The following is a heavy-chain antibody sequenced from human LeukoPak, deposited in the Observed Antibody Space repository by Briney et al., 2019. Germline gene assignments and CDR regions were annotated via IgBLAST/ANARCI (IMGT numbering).Heavy chain of an antibody. CDR1: GYTFIGYY. CDR3: ATVRDIVVGGGPYYFDY. Sequence: VASVKVSCKASGYTFIGYYLHWVRQAPGQGFEWMGWINPHNGDTNYAQKFQGRVTMTRDTSITTAYMELSRLKSDDTAVYYCATVRDIVVGGGPYYFDYWGQGTLVTVSS. V-gene: IGHV1-2*02. D-gene: IGHD2-15*01. J-gene: IGHJ4*02. CDR2: INPHNGDT.